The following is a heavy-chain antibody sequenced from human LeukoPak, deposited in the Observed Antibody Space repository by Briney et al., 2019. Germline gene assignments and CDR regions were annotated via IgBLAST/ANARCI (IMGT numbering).Heavy chain of an antibody. D-gene: IGHD3-3*01. V-gene: IGHV1-69*13. CDR2: IIPIFGTA. Sequence: SVKVSCKASGGTFSSYAISWVRQAPGQGLEWMGGIIPIFGTANYAQKFQGRVTITADESTSTAYMELSSLRSEDTAVYYCASLERMIFGVASRAFDIWGQGTMVTVSS. J-gene: IGHJ3*02. CDR1: GGTFSSYA. CDR3: ASLERMIFGVASRAFDI.